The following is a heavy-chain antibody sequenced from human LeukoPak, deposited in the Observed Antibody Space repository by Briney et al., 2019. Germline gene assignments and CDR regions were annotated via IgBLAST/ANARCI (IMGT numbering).Heavy chain of an antibody. V-gene: IGHV1-8*03. D-gene: IGHD3-3*01. CDR1: GHTFTSYD. CDR2: MNPNSGNT. J-gene: IGHJ5*02. Sequence: ASVRVSCKASGHTFTSYDINWVRQAPGQGLEWMGWMNPNSGNTGYAQKFQGRVTIGRNISRSTAYMELTSLRSEDTAVYYCARDLGVVTPRFDPWGQGTLVIVSS. CDR3: ARDLGVVTPRFDP.